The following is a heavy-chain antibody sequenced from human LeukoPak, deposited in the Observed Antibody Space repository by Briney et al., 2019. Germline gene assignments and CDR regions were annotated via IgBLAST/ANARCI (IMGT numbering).Heavy chain of an antibody. CDR2: ISSSSSYI. D-gene: IGHD1-14*01. J-gene: IGHJ4*02. Sequence: GGSLRLSCAASGFTFSSYSMNWVRQAPGKGLEWVSSISSSSSYIYYADSVKGRFTISRDNAKNSLYLQMNSLRAEDTAVYYCAKDALEPFAFDYWGQGTLVTVSS. V-gene: IGHV3-21*04. CDR3: AKDALEPFAFDY. CDR1: GFTFSSYS.